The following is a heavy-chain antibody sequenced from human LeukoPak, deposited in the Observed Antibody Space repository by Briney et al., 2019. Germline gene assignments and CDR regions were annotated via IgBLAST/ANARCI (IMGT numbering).Heavy chain of an antibody. J-gene: IGHJ4*02. D-gene: IGHD7-27*01. Sequence: GGSLRLSCAGSGFTFSSDAMIWVRQAPGKGLEWVSAISGSGGDTCYADSVKGRFTIFRDNSKNTVYLRMNSLRAEDTAVYYCAKDPWGSRGYFDYWGQGTLVTVSS. CDR1: GFTFSSDA. CDR2: ISGSGGDT. CDR3: AKDPWGSRGYFDY. V-gene: IGHV3-23*01.